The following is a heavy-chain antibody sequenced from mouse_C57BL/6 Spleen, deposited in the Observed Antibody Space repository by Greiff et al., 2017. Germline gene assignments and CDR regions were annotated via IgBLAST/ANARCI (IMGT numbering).Heavy chain of an antibody. Sequence: QVQLQQPGAELVMPGASVKLSCKASGYTFTSYWMHWVKQRPGQGLEWIGEIDPSDSYTNYNQKFKGKSTLTVDKSSSTAYMQLSSLTSEDSAVYYCARSNWDEGYYFDYWGQGTTLTVSS. CDR2: IDPSDSYT. D-gene: IGHD4-1*02. CDR1: GYTFTSYW. J-gene: IGHJ2*01. V-gene: IGHV1-69*01. CDR3: ARSNWDEGYYFDY.